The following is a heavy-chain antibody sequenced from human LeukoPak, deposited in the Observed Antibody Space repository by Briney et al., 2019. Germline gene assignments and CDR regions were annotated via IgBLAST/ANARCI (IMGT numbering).Heavy chain of an antibody. CDR2: IYPGDSDT. J-gene: IGHJ3*02. CDR1: GYSFTSYW. V-gene: IGHV5-51*01. Sequence: GESLLISCEASGYSFTSYWSGWVRQMPGKGLEWMGIIYPGDSDTRYSPSFQGQATISADKSISTAYLQWSSLKASDTAMYYCARRPGYCSSTSCYQDAFDIWGQGTMVTVSS. D-gene: IGHD2-2*01. CDR3: ARRPGYCSSTSCYQDAFDI.